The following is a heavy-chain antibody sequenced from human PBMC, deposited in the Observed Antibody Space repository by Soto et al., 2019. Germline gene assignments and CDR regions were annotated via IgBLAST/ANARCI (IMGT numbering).Heavy chain of an antibody. V-gene: IGHV4-39*07. Sequence: PSETMDIACTVSGGSIASRPYYWGWIRQSPGKGLEWIESIYHSGSTYYNPSLKSRVTISVDRSKNQFSLKLSSVTAADTAVYYCARVPDRWGQGTLVTVSS. CDR1: GGSIASRPYY. CDR3: ARVPDR. CDR2: IYHSGST. D-gene: IGHD2-2*01. J-gene: IGHJ5*02.